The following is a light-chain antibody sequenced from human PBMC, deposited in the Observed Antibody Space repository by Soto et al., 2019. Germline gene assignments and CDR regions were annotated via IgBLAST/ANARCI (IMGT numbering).Light chain of an antibody. CDR3: QPYNSYSRA. CDR1: QSIGTW. J-gene: IGKJ1*01. V-gene: IGKV1-5*01. Sequence: DMQVTPSPSTPSSSLCDRVTITFRASQSIGTWLAWYQQKLGRDPKLLIYDASTLEGGVPSRFSGSRSGTEFPFTISSLQPDDFATYYCQPYNSYSRAFGKGTKVDIK. CDR2: DAS.